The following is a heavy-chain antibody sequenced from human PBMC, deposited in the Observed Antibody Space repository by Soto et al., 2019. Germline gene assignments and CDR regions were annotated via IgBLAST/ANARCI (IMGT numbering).Heavy chain of an antibody. CDR3: ASTSGTEYSRYFYYYMDV. Sequence: GGSLRLSCAASGFTVSSNYMSWVRQAPGKGLEWVSVIYSGGSTYYADSVKGRFTISRDNSKNTLYLQMNSLRAEDTAVYYCASTSGTEYSRYFYYYMDVWGKGTTVTVSS. D-gene: IGHD6-6*01. CDR1: GFTVSSNY. V-gene: IGHV3-66*01. J-gene: IGHJ6*03. CDR2: IYSGGST.